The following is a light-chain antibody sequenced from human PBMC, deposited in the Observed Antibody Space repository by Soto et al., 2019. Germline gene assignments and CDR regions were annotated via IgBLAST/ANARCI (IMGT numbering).Light chain of an antibody. CDR3: QQASGFPLP. V-gene: IGKV1-12*01. J-gene: IGKJ4*01. Sequence: DIQMTQAPSFVSAFVGDRVTITCRASQVISSWLAWYQQKPGKAPKLLIYAASSLQSGVPSRFSGSESGTDFTLTIGSLQPEDPATSYCQQASGFPLPFGGGPRWRSN. CDR1: QVISSW. CDR2: AAS.